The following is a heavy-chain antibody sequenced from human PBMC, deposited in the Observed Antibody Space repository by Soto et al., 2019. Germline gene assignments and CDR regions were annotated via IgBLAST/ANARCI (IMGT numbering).Heavy chain of an antibody. CDR3: APVRQLVLDY. D-gene: IGHD6-13*01. CDR2: ISSSDGST. Sequence: EVQLLESGGGLVQVGGSLRLSCAASGFTFPSYAMSWVRKAPGKGLEWVSGISSSDGSTYYADSVKGRFTISRDNSKNTVYLQMNSLRVEDTAVYYCAPVRQLVLDYWGQGTVVTVSS. V-gene: IGHV3-23*01. J-gene: IGHJ4*02. CDR1: GFTFPSYA.